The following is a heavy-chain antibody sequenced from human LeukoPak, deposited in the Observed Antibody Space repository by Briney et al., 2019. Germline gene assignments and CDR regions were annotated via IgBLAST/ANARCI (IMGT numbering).Heavy chain of an antibody. D-gene: IGHD4-17*01. CDR1: GFTFDDYA. Sequence: GGSLRLSCAASGFTFDDYAMHWVRQAPGKGLEWVSGISWNSGSIGYADSVKGRFTISRDNAKNSLYLQMNSLRAEDTALYYCAKVGTTVTQGDYWGQGTLVTVSS. CDR3: AKVGTTVTQGDY. J-gene: IGHJ4*02. CDR2: ISWNSGSI. V-gene: IGHV3-9*01.